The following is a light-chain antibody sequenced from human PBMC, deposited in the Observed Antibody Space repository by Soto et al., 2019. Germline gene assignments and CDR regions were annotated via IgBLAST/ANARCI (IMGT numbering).Light chain of an antibody. V-gene: IGLV2-14*01. CDR1: SSDVGGYNY. J-gene: IGLJ1*01. CDR3: SSYKSFSTYV. CDR2: EVS. Sequence: QSALTQPASVSGSPGQSITISCTGTSSDVGGYNYVSWYQQHPGKAPKLMIYEVSNRPSGVSNRFSGSKSDNTASLTISGLQAEDEADYYCSSYKSFSTYVFGTGTKVTLL.